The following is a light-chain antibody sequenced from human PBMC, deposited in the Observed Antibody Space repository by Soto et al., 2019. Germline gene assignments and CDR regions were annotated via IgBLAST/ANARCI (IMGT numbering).Light chain of an antibody. CDR1: QSISSSY. J-gene: IGKJ4*01. V-gene: IGKV3-20*01. CDR2: GAS. Sequence: IVLTQSPGTLSLSPGERTTLPCRASQSISSSYLAWYQQKPGQAPRLLIYGASSRATCIPDRFSGSGSGTDFTLTTSRLEPEDFAVYYCQQYGSSPPLTCGGGTKVESK. CDR3: QQYGSSPPLT.